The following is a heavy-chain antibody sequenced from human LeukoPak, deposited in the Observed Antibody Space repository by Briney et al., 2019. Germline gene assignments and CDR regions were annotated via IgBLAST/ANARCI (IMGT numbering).Heavy chain of an antibody. CDR3: ARDMGWLTSLDY. Sequence: ASVKVSFKASGYTFTSYYMHWVRQAPGQGLEWMGIINPSGGSTSYAQKFQGRVTMTRDTSTSTVYMELSSLRSEDTAVYYCARDMGWLTSLDYWGQGTLVTVSS. CDR1: GYTFTSYY. D-gene: IGHD3/OR15-3a*01. CDR2: INPSGGST. V-gene: IGHV1-46*01. J-gene: IGHJ4*02.